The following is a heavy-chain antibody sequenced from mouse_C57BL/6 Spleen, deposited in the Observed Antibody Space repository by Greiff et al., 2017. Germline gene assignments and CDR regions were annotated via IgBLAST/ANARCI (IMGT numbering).Heavy chain of an antibody. V-gene: IGHV1-64*01. D-gene: IGHD4-1*01. J-gene: IGHJ4*01. CDR1: GYTFTSSW. Sequence: QVQLQQPGAELVKPGASVKLSCKASGYTFTSSWLHWVKPRPGQGLEWIGMIPPNRGSTNYNAKFKSKATLTVDKSSSTAYMQLSSLTSEDAAGYYCARDWERSMDYWGQGTSGTVSS. CDR3: ARDWERSMDY. CDR2: IPPNRGST.